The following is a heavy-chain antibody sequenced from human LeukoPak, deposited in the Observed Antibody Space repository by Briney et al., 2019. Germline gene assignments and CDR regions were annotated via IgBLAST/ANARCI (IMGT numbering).Heavy chain of an antibody. J-gene: IGHJ4*02. D-gene: IGHD6-19*01. CDR3: ARHPPRAVVFY. CDR1: GGSISSSSYY. Sequence: PSETLSLTCTVSGGSISSSSYYWGWIRQPPGKGLEWIGSIYYSGSTYYNPSLKSRVTISVDTSKNQFSLKLSSVTAADTDGYYCARHPPRAVVFYWGQGTLVTVSS. CDR2: IYYSGST. V-gene: IGHV4-39*01.